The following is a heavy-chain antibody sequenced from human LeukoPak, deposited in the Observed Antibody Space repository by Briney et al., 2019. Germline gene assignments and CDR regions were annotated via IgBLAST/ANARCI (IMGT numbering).Heavy chain of an antibody. CDR2: IYESGST. V-gene: IGHV4-34*01. J-gene: IGHJ4*02. D-gene: IGHD2-15*01. CDR3: ARGAWATRLGS. CDR1: GESLNSYY. Sequence: PSETLSLTCAVYGESLNSYYWSWIRQPPGKGLEWIGEIYESGSTEHNPSLKSRVTISMVPSKQQFSLSLTSVTAADTAAYYCARGAWATRLGSWGLGTPVIVSS.